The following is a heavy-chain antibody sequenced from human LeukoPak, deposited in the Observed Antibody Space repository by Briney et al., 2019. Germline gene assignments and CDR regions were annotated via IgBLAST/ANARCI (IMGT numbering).Heavy chain of an antibody. J-gene: IGHJ4*02. CDR1: GGSISSGDYY. D-gene: IGHD3-10*01. CDR2: IYYSGST. CDR3: ARVAYGSGSSAAFDY. V-gene: IGHV4-30-4*01. Sequence: SSETLSLTCTVSGGSISSGDYYWRWIRQPPGKGLEWIGYIYYSGSTYYNPSLKSRVTISVDTSKNQFSLKLSSVTAADTAVYYCARVAYGSGSSAAFDYWGQGTLVTVSS.